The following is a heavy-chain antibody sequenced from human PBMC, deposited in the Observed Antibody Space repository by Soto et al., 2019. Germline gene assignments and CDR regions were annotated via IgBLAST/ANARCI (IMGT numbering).Heavy chain of an antibody. V-gene: IGHV3-23*01. CDR3: AKDRGSGSGFYYDY. D-gene: IGHD3-22*01. CDR1: GFTFSSDA. Sequence: PGGSLRLSCAASGFTFSSDAMSWVRQAPGKGLDLVSVLINSGGSTYYSASVKVRFTMSRHNSKDKIYLQMDSLRAEXTDVYYCAKDRGSGSGFYYDYRGQRNLVTVSS. CDR2: LINSGGST. J-gene: IGHJ4*02.